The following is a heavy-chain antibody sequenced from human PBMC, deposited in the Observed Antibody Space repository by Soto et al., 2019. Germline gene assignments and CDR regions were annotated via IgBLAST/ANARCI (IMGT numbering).Heavy chain of an antibody. CDR2: MNPNSGNT. V-gene: IGHV1-8*01. CDR3: ARDEQSTYYYDSSGYYFHY. CDR1: GYTFTSYD. J-gene: IGHJ4*02. Sequence: ASVKVSCKASGYTFTSYDINWVRQATGQGLEWMGWMNPNSGNTGYAQKFQGRVTMTRNTSISTAYMELSSLRSEDTAVYYCARDEQSTYYYDSSGYYFHYWGQGTLVTVSS. D-gene: IGHD3-22*01.